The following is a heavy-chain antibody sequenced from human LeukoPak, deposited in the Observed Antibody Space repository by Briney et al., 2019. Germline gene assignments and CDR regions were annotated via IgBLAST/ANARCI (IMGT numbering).Heavy chain of an antibody. V-gene: IGHV3-7*03. D-gene: IGHD2-15*01. Sequence: GGSLRLSCAASGFTFSSYWMSWVRQAPGKGLEWVANIKQDGSEKYYVDSVKGRFTISRDNAKNSLYLQMNSLRAEDTAVYYCVRDRCSGGGCYYYYMDVWGKGTTVTISS. CDR1: GFTFSSYW. CDR3: VRDRCSGGGCYYYYMDV. CDR2: IKQDGSEK. J-gene: IGHJ6*03.